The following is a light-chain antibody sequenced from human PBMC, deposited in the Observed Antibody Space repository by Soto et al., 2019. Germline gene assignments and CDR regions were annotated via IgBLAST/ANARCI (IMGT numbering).Light chain of an antibody. J-gene: IGLJ1*01. CDR2: DVS. V-gene: IGLV2-14*01. CDR3: SSYTSSSTLV. CDR1: RSDVGGYNY. Sequence: QSALTQPASVSGSPGQSITISCTGTRSDVGGYNYVSWYQQHPGKAPKLMIYDVSNRPSGVSNRFSGSKSGNTAPLTISGLQAEDEADYYCSSYTSSSTLVFGTGTKVTVL.